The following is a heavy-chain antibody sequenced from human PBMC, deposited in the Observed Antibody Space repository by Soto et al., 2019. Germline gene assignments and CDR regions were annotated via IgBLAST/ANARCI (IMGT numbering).Heavy chain of an antibody. CDR3: ARVGGYYYYMDV. Sequence: SVKVSCKASGGTFSSYTISWVRQAPGQGLEWMGRIIPILGIANYAQKFQGRVTITADKSTSTAYMELSSLRSEDTAVYYCARVGGYYYYMDVWGKGTTVTVSS. D-gene: IGHD3-16*01. CDR2: IIPILGIA. J-gene: IGHJ6*03. V-gene: IGHV1-69*02. CDR1: GGTFSSYT.